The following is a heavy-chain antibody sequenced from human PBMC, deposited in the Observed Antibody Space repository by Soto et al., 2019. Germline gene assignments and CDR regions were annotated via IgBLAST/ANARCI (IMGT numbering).Heavy chain of an antibody. CDR1: GFTFSDYY. CDR3: ARYYDILTGYSPYDY. Sequence: GGSLRLSCAASGFTFSDYYMSWIRQAPGKGLEWVSYISSSGSTIYYADSVKGRFTISRDNAKNSLYLQMNSLRAEDTAVYYCARYYDILTGYSPYDYWGQGTLVTVSS. V-gene: IGHV3-11*01. CDR2: ISSSGSTI. D-gene: IGHD3-9*01. J-gene: IGHJ4*02.